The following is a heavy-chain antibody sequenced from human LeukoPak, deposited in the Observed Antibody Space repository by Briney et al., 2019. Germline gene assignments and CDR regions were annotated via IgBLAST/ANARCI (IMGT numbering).Heavy chain of an antibody. D-gene: IGHD2-21*02. CDR1: GFIFSSNG. Sequence: PGGSLRLSCAASGFIFSSNGMHWVRQAPGKGLEWVAFIRYDGSNKYHAESVKGRFTISRDNSKNTLYLQMNSLRAEDTAVYYCASISGGYCGGDCYPEEEYGMDVWGQGTTVTVSS. CDR2: IRYDGSNK. CDR3: ASISGGYCGGDCYPEEEYGMDV. J-gene: IGHJ6*02. V-gene: IGHV3-30*02.